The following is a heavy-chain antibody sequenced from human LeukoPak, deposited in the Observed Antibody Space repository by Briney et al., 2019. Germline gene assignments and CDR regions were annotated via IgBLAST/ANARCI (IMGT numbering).Heavy chain of an antibody. J-gene: IGHJ4*02. CDR3: TRRVTAMAN. CDR2: IRSKANSYAT. D-gene: IGHD5-18*01. CDR1: GFTFSGSA. V-gene: IGHV3-73*01. Sequence: GGSLRLSCAASGFTFSGSAMHWVRQASGKGLEWVGRIRSKANSYATAYAASVKGRFTIPRDDSKNTAYLQMNSLKTEDTAVYYCTRRVTAMANWGQGTLVTVSS.